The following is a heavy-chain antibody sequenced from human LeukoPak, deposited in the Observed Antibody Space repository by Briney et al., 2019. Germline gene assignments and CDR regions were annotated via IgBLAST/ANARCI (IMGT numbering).Heavy chain of an antibody. D-gene: IGHD3-10*01. Sequence: PSETLSLTCTVSGGSISSYYWSWIRQPPGKGLEWIGYIYYSGSTNYNPSLKSRVTISVDTSKNQFSLKLSSVTAADTAVYYCARSGAGFGYYYYGMDVWGQGTTVTVSS. CDR3: ARSGAGFGYYYYGMDV. CDR1: GGSISSYY. CDR2: IYYSGST. V-gene: IGHV4-59*01. J-gene: IGHJ6*02.